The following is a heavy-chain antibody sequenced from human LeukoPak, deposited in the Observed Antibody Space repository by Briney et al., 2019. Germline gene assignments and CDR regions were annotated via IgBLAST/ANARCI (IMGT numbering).Heavy chain of an antibody. D-gene: IGHD4-17*01. J-gene: IGHJ3*02. Sequence: GGSLRLSCAASGFTFSSYSMNWVRQAPEKGLEWVSSISSSSSYIYYADSVKGRFTISRDNAKNSLYLQMNSLRAEDTAVYYCARDTPNGDYVDAFDIWGQGTMVTVSS. CDR1: GFTFSSYS. V-gene: IGHV3-21*01. CDR2: ISSSSSYI. CDR3: ARDTPNGDYVDAFDI.